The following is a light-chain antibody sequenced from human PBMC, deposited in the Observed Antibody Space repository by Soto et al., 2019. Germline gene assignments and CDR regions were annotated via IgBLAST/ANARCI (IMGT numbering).Light chain of an antibody. V-gene: IGKV2-30*02. CDR2: RVS. CDR1: QSFVHSDGNTY. CDR3: TECTYWPKT. J-gene: IGKJ2*01. Sequence: DVVLTQSPLSLPVTLGQPASISCRSSQSFVHSDGNTYLHWFQQRPGQSPRRLIYRVSTRDSGVPDTFSGGGSGTDFTLKISRVEAEDVGVYYCTECTYWPKTFGQGTKLEIK.